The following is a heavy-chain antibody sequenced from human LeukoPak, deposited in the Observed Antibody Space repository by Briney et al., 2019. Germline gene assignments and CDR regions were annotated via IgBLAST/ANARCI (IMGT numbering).Heavy chain of an antibody. J-gene: IGHJ4*02. CDR2: IIPIFGTA. CDR3: AGGRTDIVVVPATLRNYYFDY. Sequence: SVKVSCKSSGGTFSSYAISWVRQAPGQGLEWMGGIIPIFGTANYAQKFQGRVTITADKSTSTAYMELSSLRSEDTAVYYCAGGRTDIVVVPATLRNYYFDYWGQGTLVTVSS. V-gene: IGHV1-69*06. CDR1: GGTFSSYA. D-gene: IGHD2-2*01.